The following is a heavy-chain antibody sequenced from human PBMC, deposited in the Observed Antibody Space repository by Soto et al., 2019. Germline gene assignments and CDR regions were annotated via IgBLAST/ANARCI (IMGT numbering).Heavy chain of an antibody. V-gene: IGHV1-18*01. CDR3: ATRSPAFDY. CDR1: GYTFTSYG. Sequence: QVQLVQSGPEVKKPGASVKVSCKTSGYTFTSYGISWVRQAPGQGLEWMGWISTYKGNTNYAQKFQGRVTMTTDTAPSTADMERRGLRSDDTAVYYCATRSPAFDYWGQGTLVTVSS. J-gene: IGHJ4*02. CDR2: ISTYKGNT.